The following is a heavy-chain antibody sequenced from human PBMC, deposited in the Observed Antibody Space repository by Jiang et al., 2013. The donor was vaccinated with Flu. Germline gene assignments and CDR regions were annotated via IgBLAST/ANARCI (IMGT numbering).Heavy chain of an antibody. CDR3: TTKAGGYSYGYSSY. Sequence: LSCAASGFTFSNAWMSWVRQAPGKGLEWVGRIKSKTDGGTTDYAAPVKGRFTISRDDSKNTLYLQMNSLKTEDTAVYYCTTKAGGYSYGYSSYWGQGTLVTVSS. J-gene: IGHJ4*02. CDR1: GFTFSNAW. CDR2: IKSKTDGGTT. V-gene: IGHV3-15*01. D-gene: IGHD5-18*01.